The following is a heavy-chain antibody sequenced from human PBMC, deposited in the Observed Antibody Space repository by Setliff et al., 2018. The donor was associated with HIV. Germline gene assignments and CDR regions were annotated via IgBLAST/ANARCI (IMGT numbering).Heavy chain of an antibody. D-gene: IGHD3-22*01. Sequence: ASAKVSCKVSGYTLTELSIHWVRQAPGKGLEWMGGFDPEYDKTFYAQKFQGRVTMSEDTSTDTAYMELTSLRSEDTAVYYCATRAYDSSGYLRSRVSGAAFDIWGQGTMVTVSS. CDR2: FDPEYDKT. CDR1: GYTLTELS. V-gene: IGHV1-24*01. J-gene: IGHJ3*02. CDR3: ATRAYDSSGYLRSRVSGAAFDI.